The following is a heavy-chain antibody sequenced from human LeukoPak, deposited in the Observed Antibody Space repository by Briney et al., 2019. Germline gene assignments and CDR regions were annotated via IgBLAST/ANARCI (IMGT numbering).Heavy chain of an antibody. Sequence: GGSLRLSCAVSGFSIRSSWMSWVRQTPGKGLEWVADMNEDGSGTYYVDSVKGRFTVSRDNAKNSLYLQTSSLRAEDTAVYYCARDPAWGAIDYWGQGTLVTVSS. J-gene: IGHJ4*02. D-gene: IGHD7-27*01. V-gene: IGHV3-7*01. CDR2: MNEDGSGT. CDR3: ARDPAWGAIDY. CDR1: GFSIRSSW.